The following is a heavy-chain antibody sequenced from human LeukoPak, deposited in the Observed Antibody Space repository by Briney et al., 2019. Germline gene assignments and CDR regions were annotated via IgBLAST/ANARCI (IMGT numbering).Heavy chain of an antibody. CDR1: GFTFSGYA. D-gene: IGHD6-19*01. Sequence: GGSLRLSCAASGFTFSGYAMSWVRQAPGKGLEWVSAVVGGGGTTFYADSVKGRFTISRDNSKNTVYLQMNSLRGEDTAAYYCAKARLSTGWAYNDYWGQGTLVTVSS. CDR3: AKARLSTGWAYNDY. V-gene: IGHV3-23*01. J-gene: IGHJ4*02. CDR2: VVGGGGTT.